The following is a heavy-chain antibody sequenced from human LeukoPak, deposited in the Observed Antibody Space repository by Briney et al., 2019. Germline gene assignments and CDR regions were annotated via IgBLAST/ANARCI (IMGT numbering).Heavy chain of an antibody. D-gene: IGHD6-13*01. CDR1: GFTFSSYA. J-gene: IGHJ4*02. Sequence: GGSLRLSCAASGFTFSSYAMHWVRQAPGKGLEWVAVISYDGSNKYYADSVKGRFTISRDNSKNTLYLQMNSLRAEDTAAYYCARDSAIAAAGGYFDYWGQGTLVTVSS. V-gene: IGHV3-30-3*01. CDR3: ARDSAIAAAGGYFDY. CDR2: ISYDGSNK.